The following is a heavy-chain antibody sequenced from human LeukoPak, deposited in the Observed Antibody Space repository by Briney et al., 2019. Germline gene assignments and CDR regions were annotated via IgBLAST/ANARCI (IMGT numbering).Heavy chain of an antibody. CDR3: ARGGYSGYDYYFDY. J-gene: IGHJ4*02. Sequence: SETLSLTCAVYGGSFSGYYWSWIRQPPGKGLEWIGYIYHSGSTYYNPSLKSRVTISVDRSKNQFSLKLSSVTAADTAVYYCARGGYSGYDYYFDYWGQGTLVTVSS. CDR1: GGSFSGYY. CDR2: IYHSGST. V-gene: IGHV4-34*01. D-gene: IGHD5-12*01.